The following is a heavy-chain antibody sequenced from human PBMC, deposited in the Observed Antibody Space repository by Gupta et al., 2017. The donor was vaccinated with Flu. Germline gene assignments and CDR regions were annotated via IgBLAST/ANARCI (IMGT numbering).Heavy chain of an antibody. CDR1: GGSINSHY. Sequence: QVQLQESGPGLVKPSETLSLSCSVSGGSINSHYWSWIRQPPGKGLEWIGYVHYTGNTNYNPSLKGRITIAVDTSKTQFSLRLTSVTAADTAVYYCARLWGSGGYLDYWGQGTLVTVSS. J-gene: IGHJ4*02. CDR2: VHYTGNT. V-gene: IGHV4-59*11. D-gene: IGHD2-15*01. CDR3: ARLWGSGGYLDY.